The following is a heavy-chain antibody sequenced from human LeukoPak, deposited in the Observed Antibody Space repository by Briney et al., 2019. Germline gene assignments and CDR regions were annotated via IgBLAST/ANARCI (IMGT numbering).Heavy chain of an antibody. CDR2: INPSGGST. J-gene: IGHJ4*02. CDR3: ARDSLTTVVTPSSHFDY. V-gene: IGHV1-46*01. CDR1: GYTFTSYY. D-gene: IGHD4-23*01. Sequence: ASVKVSCKASGYTFTSYYMHWVRQAPGQGLEWMGIINPSGGSTSYAQKFQGRVTMTRDTSTSTVYMELSSLRSEDTAVYYCARDSLTTVVTPSSHFDYWGQGTLVTVSS.